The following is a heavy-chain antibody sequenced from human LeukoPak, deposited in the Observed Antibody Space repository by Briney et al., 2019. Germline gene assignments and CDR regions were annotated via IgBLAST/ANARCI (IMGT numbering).Heavy chain of an antibody. D-gene: IGHD3-22*01. Sequence: GGSLRLSCAASGFTFSSYWMHWVRQAPGTGLVWVSRINTDGSSTSYADSVKGRFTISRDNAKNTLYLQMNSLRAEDTAVYYCARAEYYYDSSGYDLDYWGQGTLVTVSS. CDR3: ARAEYYYDSSGYDLDY. J-gene: IGHJ4*02. CDR1: GFTFSSYW. CDR2: INTDGSST. V-gene: IGHV3-74*01.